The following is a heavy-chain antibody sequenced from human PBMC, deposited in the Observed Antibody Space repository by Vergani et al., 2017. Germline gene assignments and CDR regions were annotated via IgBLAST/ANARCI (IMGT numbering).Heavy chain of an antibody. CDR2: IDHTGRP. CDR1: GGTFTSYH. V-gene: IGHV4-34*01. CDR3: ARVNTETNGHLYDYYYIDV. J-gene: IGHJ6*03. Sequence: QVQLQQWGGGLLKTSETLSLNCVVNGGTFTSYHWTWIRQSPGEGLEWVGDIDHTGRPDYNPSLKSRLTMSVDKSRNQFSLTLNSVSSTDTAIYFCARVNTETNGHLYDYYYIDVWGQGTAVTVS. D-gene: IGHD4-11*01.